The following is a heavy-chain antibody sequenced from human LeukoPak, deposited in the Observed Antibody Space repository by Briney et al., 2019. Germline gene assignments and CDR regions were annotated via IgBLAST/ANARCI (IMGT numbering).Heavy chain of an antibody. CDR1: GGSISSYY. D-gene: IGHD6-13*01. CDR3: ARLRAGIAAAGTFDY. CDR2: IYYSGST. Sequence: PSETLSLTCTVSGGSISSYYWSWIRQPPGKGLEWIGYIYYSGSTNYNPSLKSRVTISVDTSKNQFSLKLSSVTAADTAVYYCARLRAGIAAAGTFDYWGQGTLVTVSS. V-gene: IGHV4-59*01. J-gene: IGHJ4*02.